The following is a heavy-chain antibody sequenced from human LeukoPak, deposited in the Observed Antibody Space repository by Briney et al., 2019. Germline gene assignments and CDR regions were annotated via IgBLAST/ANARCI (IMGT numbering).Heavy chain of an antibody. V-gene: IGHV4-4*02. CDR1: GGSISSSNW. CDR3: ARGDIVGTSGRYWYFDL. CDR2: IYHSGST. J-gene: IGHJ2*01. D-gene: IGHD1-26*01. Sequence: PSGTLSLTCSVSGGSISSSNWWSWVRQPPGKGLEWIGEIYHSGSTNYNPSLKSRVTISVDKSKNQFSLKLSSVTAADTAVYYCARGDIVGTSGRYWYFDLWGRGILVTVSS.